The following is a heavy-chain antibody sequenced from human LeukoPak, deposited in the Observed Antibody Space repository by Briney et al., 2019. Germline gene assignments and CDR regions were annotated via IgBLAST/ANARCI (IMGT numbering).Heavy chain of an antibody. Sequence: GGSLRLSCAASGFTFSSYSMNWVRQAPGKGLEWVSYISSSSSTIYYADSVKGRFTISRDNAKNSLYLQMNSLRAEDTAVYYCARNYDSSGYSPQPPPPFDYWGQGTLVTVSS. V-gene: IGHV3-48*04. J-gene: IGHJ4*02. D-gene: IGHD3-22*01. CDR2: ISSSSSTI. CDR1: GFTFSSYS. CDR3: ARNYDSSGYSPQPPPPFDY.